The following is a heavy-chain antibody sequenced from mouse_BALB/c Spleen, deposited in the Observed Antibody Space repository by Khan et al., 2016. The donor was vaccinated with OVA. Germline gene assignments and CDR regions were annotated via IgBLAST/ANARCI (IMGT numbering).Heavy chain of an antibody. CDR1: GFSLTDYG. D-gene: IGHD1-1*02. V-gene: IGHV2-6-5*01. J-gene: IGHJ4*01. CDR3: AKLLWSHYYAMDY. Sequence: QVQLKQSGPGLVAPSQSLSITCTVSGFSLTDYGVGWIRQPPGKGLEWLGVIWGGGTTYYNSALQSRLSISKANSTSQVYLKMNSLQHDDTAMYYGAKLLWSHYYAMDYGGQGTSVTVSS. CDR2: IWGGGTT.